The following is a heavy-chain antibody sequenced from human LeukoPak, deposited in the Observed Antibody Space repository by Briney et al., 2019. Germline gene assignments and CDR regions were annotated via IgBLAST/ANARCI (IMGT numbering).Heavy chain of an antibody. CDR2: ISWNSGSI. J-gene: IGHJ4*02. Sequence: PGRSLRLSCAASGFTFDDYAMHWVRQAPGKGLEWASGISWNSGSIGYADSVKGRFTISRDNAKNSLYLQMNSLRAEDTALYYCAKDILRESYALDYWGQGTLVTVSS. CDR1: GFTFDDYA. CDR3: AKDILRESYALDY. D-gene: IGHD2-2*01. V-gene: IGHV3-9*01.